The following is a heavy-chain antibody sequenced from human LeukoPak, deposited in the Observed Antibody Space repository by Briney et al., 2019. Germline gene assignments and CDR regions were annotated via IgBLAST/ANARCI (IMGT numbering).Heavy chain of an antibody. J-gene: IGHJ5*02. D-gene: IGHD3-3*01. V-gene: IGHV3-21*01. CDR1: GFTFSSYS. Sequence: PGGSLRLSCAASGFTFSSYSMNWVRQAPGKGLGWVSSISSSSSYIYYADSVKGRFTISRDNAKNSLYLQMNSLRAEDTAVYYCAGNRYYENWFDPWGQGTLVTVSS. CDR3: AGNRYYENWFDP. CDR2: ISSSSSYI.